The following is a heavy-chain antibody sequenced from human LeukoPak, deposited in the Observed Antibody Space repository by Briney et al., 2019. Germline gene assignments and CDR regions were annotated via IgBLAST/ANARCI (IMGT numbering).Heavy chain of an antibody. D-gene: IGHD3-10*01. J-gene: IGHJ4*02. Sequence: GGSLRLSCAASGFTFRSYAMSWVRQAPGKGLEWVSAISGSGGSTYYADSVKGRFTISRDNSKNTLYLQMNSLRAEDTAVYYCAKGWFGELLPYYFDYWGQGTLVTVSS. V-gene: IGHV3-23*01. CDR2: ISGSGGST. CDR1: GFTFRSYA. CDR3: AKGWFGELLPYYFDY.